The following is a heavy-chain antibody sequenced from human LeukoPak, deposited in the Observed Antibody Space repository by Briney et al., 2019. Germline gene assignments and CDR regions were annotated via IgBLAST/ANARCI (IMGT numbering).Heavy chain of an antibody. CDR1: GGTFSSYA. V-gene: IGHV1-69*13. CDR2: IIPIFGTA. D-gene: IGHD3-22*01. CDR3: AREAYYDSRHFDY. J-gene: IGHJ4*02. Sequence: ASVKVSCKASGGTFSSYAISWVRQAPGQGLEWMGGIIPIFGTANYAQKFQGRVTITADESTSTAYMELSSLRSEDTAVYYCAREAYYDSRHFDYWGQGTLVTVSS.